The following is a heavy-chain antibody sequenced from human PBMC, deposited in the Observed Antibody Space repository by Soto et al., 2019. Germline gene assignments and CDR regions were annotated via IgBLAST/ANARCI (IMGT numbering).Heavy chain of an antibody. CDR3: ARDNYSAGDY. D-gene: IGHD2-15*01. Sequence: VGSLRLSCAASGFSFSSYWMHWVRQAPGKGLVWVSRVNNGGSSATYADSVKGRFTISRDNAKNTLYLQMNNLRAEDTAVYYCARDNYSAGDYWGQGTLVNVSS. V-gene: IGHV3-74*01. CDR1: GFSFSSYW. CDR2: VNNGGSSA. J-gene: IGHJ4*02.